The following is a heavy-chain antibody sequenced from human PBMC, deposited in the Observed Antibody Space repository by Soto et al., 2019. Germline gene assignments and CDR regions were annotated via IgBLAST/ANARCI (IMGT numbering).Heavy chain of an antibody. CDR1: GGSISSSNW. D-gene: IGHD6-19*01. CDR2: IYHSGST. CDR3: ARGTYSSGSYNFDY. V-gene: IGHV4-4*02. Sequence: SETLSLTCAVSGGSISSSNWWSWVRQPPGKGLEWIGEIYHSGSTNYNPSLKSRVTISVDKSKNQFSLKLSSVTAADTAVYYCARGTYSSGSYNFDYWGQGTLVTVSS. J-gene: IGHJ4*02.